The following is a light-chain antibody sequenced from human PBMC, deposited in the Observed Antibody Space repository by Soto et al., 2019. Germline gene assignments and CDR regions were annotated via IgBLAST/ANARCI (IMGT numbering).Light chain of an antibody. Sequence: EIVMTQSPATLSVSPGERATLSCRASQSVSSNVAWYQQIPGQTPRLLIYGASTRATPIPVRFSGSGSGTEFTLTISSLQSEDFAVYYCHQYDDGPYTFGQGTKVEI. CDR2: GAS. V-gene: IGKV3-15*01. CDR3: HQYDDGPYT. CDR1: QSVSSN. J-gene: IGKJ2*01.